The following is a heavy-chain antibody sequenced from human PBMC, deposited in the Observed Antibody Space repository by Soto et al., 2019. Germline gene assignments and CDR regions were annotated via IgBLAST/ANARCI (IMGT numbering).Heavy chain of an antibody. CDR2: IYYSGST. V-gene: IGHV4-59*01. Sequence: SETLSLTCTVSGGSISSYYRSWIRQPPGKGLEWIGYIYYSGSTNYNPSLKSRVTISVDTSKNQFSLKLSSVTAAETAVYYCARRISSHYYYYYGMDVWGQGTTVTVSS. CDR3: ARRISSHYYYYYGMDV. D-gene: IGHD3-3*02. J-gene: IGHJ6*02. CDR1: GGSISSYY.